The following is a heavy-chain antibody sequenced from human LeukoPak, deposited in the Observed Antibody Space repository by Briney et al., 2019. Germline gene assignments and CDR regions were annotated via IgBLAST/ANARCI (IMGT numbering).Heavy chain of an antibody. CDR1: GGSISSGSYY. V-gene: IGHV4-61*02. CDR3: ARDRGYGDSIDY. J-gene: IGHJ4*02. CDR2: IYTSGST. Sequence: PSETLSLTCTVSGGSISSGSYYWSWIRQPAGKGLEWIGRIYTSGSTNYNPSLKSRVTISVDTSKNQFSLKLSSVTAADPAVYYCARDRGYGDSIDYWGQGTLVTVSS. D-gene: IGHD4-17*01.